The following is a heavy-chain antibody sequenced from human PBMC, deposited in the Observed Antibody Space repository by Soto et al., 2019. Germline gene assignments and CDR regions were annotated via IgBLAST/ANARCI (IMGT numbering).Heavy chain of an antibody. Sequence: SETLSLTCTVSGDTSTGYYWGWIRQAPGKGLEWIGHIHNSGTSTHNPSLNGRVTISIDMSKKQFSLKLTSLTSADTAVYYCARDFYDSVGYTWFDSWSQGTLVTVSS. D-gene: IGHD3-22*01. CDR1: GDTSTGYY. CDR2: IHNSGTS. V-gene: IGHV4-59*01. J-gene: IGHJ5*01. CDR3: ARDFYDSVGYTWFDS.